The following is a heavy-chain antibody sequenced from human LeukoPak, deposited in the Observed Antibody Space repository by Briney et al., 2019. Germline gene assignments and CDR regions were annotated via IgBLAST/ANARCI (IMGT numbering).Heavy chain of an antibody. CDR3: TRIIKSGNFDY. CDR2: IKSKTDGGTT. CDR1: GFTFNNAW. V-gene: IGHV3-15*01. Sequence: PGGSLRLSCAASGFTFNNAWMSWVRQAPGKGLEWVGRIKSKTDGGTTDYAAPVKGRFTISRDDSKNTLYLQMNSLKIEDTAVYYCTRIIKSGNFDYWGQGVLVTVSS. J-gene: IGHJ4*02.